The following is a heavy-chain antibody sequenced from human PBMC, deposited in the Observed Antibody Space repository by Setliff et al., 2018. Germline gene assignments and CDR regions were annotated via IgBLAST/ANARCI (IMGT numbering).Heavy chain of an antibody. V-gene: IGHV4-59*01. D-gene: IGHD3-22*01. J-gene: IGHJ4*02. Sequence: SETLSLTCSVSGDSINPYYWTWIRQPPGKGPEWIGFIYYSGATTYNPSLKSRVTISVDTSKNQFSLNLNSVTAADTAVYYCARYRNYFDSSGQTQYYFDYWGQGTQVTVSS. CDR1: GDSINPYY. CDR2: IYYSGAT. CDR3: ARYRNYFDSSGQTQYYFDY.